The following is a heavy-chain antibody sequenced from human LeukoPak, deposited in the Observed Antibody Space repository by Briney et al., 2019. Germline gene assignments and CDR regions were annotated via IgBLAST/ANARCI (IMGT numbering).Heavy chain of an antibody. J-gene: IGHJ4*02. CDR3: ARGVEPLAANTLAY. D-gene: IGHD1-14*01. Sequence: GGSLRLSCAASGFAVITNDMTWVRQAPGKVLEWVSVLYSDGNTKYADCVQGRFTISRDNSKNTLYLEMNSLSPDDTAVYYCARGVEPLAANTLAYWGQGTLVTVSS. CDR1: GFAVITND. V-gene: IGHV3-53*01. CDR2: LYSDGNT.